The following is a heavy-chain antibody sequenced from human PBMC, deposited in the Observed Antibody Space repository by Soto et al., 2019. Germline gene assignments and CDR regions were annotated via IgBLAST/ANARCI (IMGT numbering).Heavy chain of an antibody. Sequence: QPGGSLRLSCAASGFSLGSNSMAWVRQAPGERLQWISGISNDGSITFYVDSVRGRFTISRDTSRNTLYLQMDSLRVEDTALYFCAKWSGFGDAWGQGTLVTVSS. CDR2: ISNDGSIT. V-gene: IGHV3-23*01. J-gene: IGHJ5*02. CDR3: AKWSGFGDA. D-gene: IGHD3-10*01. CDR1: GFSLGSNS.